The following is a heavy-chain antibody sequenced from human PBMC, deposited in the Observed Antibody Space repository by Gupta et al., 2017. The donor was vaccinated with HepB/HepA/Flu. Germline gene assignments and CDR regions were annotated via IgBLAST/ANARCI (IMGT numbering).Heavy chain of an antibody. Sequence: EVQLVESGGGLVPPGRSLRLSCAASGFTFDDYAMHWVRQAPGKGLEWVSGISWNSGSIGYADSVKGRFTISRDNAKNSLYLQMNSLSAEDTALYYCAKGGGLAVAGLNYYYYGMDVWGQGTTVTVSS. CDR3: AKGGGLAVAGLNYYYYGMDV. CDR2: ISWNSGSI. J-gene: IGHJ6*02. V-gene: IGHV3-9*01. D-gene: IGHD6-19*01. CDR1: GFTFDDYA.